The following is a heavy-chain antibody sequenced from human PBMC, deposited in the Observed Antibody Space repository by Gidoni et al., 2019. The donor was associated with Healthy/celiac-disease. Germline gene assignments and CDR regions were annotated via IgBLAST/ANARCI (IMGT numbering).Heavy chain of an antibody. CDR3: AKEVVAATLDYYYGMDV. V-gene: IGHV3-23*01. J-gene: IGHJ6*02. D-gene: IGHD2-15*01. CDR2: ISGSGGST. CDR1: GFTFSSSA. Sequence: EVQLLESGGGLVQPGGSLRLSCAASGFTFSSSAMRWVRQAPGTGREWVSAISGSGGSTYYADSVKGRFTISRDNSKNTLYLQMNSLRAEDTAVYYCAKEVVAATLDYYYGMDVWGQGTTVTVSS.